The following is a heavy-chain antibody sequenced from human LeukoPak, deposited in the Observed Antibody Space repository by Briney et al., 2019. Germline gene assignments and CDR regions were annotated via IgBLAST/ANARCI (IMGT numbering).Heavy chain of an antibody. J-gene: IGHJ3*02. D-gene: IGHD3-16*01. Sequence: GGSLRLSCAASRFTFANYAMSWVRQAPGKGLEWISTVSGSGDSTYYADSVKGRFTISRDNAKNSLYLQMNSLRAEDTAVYYCARDGLGDAFDIWGQGTMVTVSS. CDR3: ARDGLGDAFDI. V-gene: IGHV3-23*01. CDR1: RFTFANYA. CDR2: VSGSGDST.